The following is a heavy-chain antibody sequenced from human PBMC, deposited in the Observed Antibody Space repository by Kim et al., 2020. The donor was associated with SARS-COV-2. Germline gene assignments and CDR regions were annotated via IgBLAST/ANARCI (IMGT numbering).Heavy chain of an antibody. CDR3: ASWDGYNDN. CDR2: INHSGST. D-gene: IGHD5-12*01. V-gene: IGHV4-34*01. Sequence: SETLSLTCAVYGGSFSGYYWSWIRQPPGKGLEWIGEINHSGSTNYNPSLKSRLTISVDTSKNQFSLKLTSVTAADTAVYYCASWDGYNDNWGQGTLVTVSS. CDR1: GGSFSGYY. J-gene: IGHJ4*02.